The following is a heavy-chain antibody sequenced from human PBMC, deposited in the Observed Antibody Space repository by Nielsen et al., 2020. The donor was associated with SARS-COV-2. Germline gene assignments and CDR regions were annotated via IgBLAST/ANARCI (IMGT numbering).Heavy chain of an antibody. Sequence: GESLKISCAASGFTFSSYSMNWVRQAPGKGLEWVSSISSSSYIYYADSVKGRFTISRDNAKNSLYLQMNSLRAEDTAVYYCARDRDSSSPVWFDPWGQGTLVTVSS. J-gene: IGHJ5*02. D-gene: IGHD6-13*01. CDR2: ISSSSYI. CDR3: ARDRDSSSPVWFDP. CDR1: GFTFSSYS. V-gene: IGHV3-21*01.